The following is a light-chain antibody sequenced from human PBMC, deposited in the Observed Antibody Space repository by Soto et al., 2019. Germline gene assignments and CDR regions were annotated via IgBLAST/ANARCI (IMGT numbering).Light chain of an antibody. CDR3: QQLYTLPFT. J-gene: IGKJ5*01. V-gene: IGKV1-9*01. CDR2: EAS. Sequence: DILLTQSPSLLSASIGDRVTITCRASHDISTFLAWYQQKPGKAPKLLIYEASTLQSGVPSRFSGSGSGTEFTLIISGLLPEDFAAYHCQQLYTLPFTFGQGTRLDTK. CDR1: HDISTF.